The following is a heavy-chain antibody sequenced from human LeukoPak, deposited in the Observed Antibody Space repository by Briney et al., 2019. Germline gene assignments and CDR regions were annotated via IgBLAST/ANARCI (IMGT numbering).Heavy chain of an antibody. Sequence: PSETLSLTCTVSGGSISSYYWSWIRQPPGKGLEWIAYIYYSGSTNYNPSLKSRVTISVDTSKNQFSLKLSSVTAADTAVYYCARDQVRYYYDSSGYYSGAFEAFDIWGQGTMVTVSS. CDR3: ARDQVRYYYDSSGYYSGAFEAFDI. J-gene: IGHJ3*02. D-gene: IGHD3-22*01. V-gene: IGHV4-59*01. CDR1: GGSISSYY. CDR2: IYYSGST.